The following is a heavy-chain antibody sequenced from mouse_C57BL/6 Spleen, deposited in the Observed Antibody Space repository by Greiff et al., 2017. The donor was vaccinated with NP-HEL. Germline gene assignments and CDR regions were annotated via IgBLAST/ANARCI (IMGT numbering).Heavy chain of an antibody. CDR1: GFTFSSYA. D-gene: IGHD3-3*01. J-gene: IGHJ2*01. CDR3: ARDGDAYFDY. CDR2: ISDGGSYT. Sequence: DVMLVESGGGLVKPGGSLKLSCAASGFTFSSYAMTWVRQTPEKRLEWVATISDGGSYTYYPDNVKGRFTISRDNAKNNLYLQMSHLKSEDTAMYYCARDGDAYFDYWGQGTTLTVSS. V-gene: IGHV5-4*01.